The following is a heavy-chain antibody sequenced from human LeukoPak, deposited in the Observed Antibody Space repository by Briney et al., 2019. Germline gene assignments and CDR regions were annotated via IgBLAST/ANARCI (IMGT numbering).Heavy chain of an antibody. CDR2: INQDGGER. Sequence: SGGSLRLSCVASGLTLSNFWMTWVRQAPGKGLEWVATINQDGGERYYVDSVKGRFIISRDNAKSSVYLQMDSLRVEETAVYSCVRGHLWLENWGQGTQVTVSS. D-gene: IGHD3-3*02. J-gene: IGHJ4*02. CDR3: VRGHLWLEN. V-gene: IGHV3-7*03. CDR1: GLTLSNFW.